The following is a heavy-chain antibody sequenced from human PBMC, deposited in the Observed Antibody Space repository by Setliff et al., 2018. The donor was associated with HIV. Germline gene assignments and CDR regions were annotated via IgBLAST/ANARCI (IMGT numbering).Heavy chain of an antibody. CDR2: VNPNSGGT. CDR1: GYTFTGYA. D-gene: IGHD6-13*01. V-gene: IGHV1-2*06. Sequence: ASVKVSCKASGYTFTGYAINWVRQAPGQGLEWMGRVNPNSGGTNYAQKFQGRVTMTRDTSISTAFMDLSRLRSDDTAVYYCARDPGYKSSWYGAFDIWGQGTMVTVSS. J-gene: IGHJ3*02. CDR3: ARDPGYKSSWYGAFDI.